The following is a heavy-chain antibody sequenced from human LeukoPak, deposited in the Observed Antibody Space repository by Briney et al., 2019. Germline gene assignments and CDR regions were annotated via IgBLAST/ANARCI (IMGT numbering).Heavy chain of an antibody. Sequence: QSGGSLRLSCAASGFTFSSYGMHWVRQAPGKGLEWVAFIRYDGSNKYYADSVKGRFTISRDNSKNTLYLQMNSLRAEDTAVYYCATERWRRLIYWGQGTLVTVSS. CDR1: GFTFSSYG. CDR2: IRYDGSNK. J-gene: IGHJ4*02. CDR3: ATERWRRLIY. D-gene: IGHD4-23*01. V-gene: IGHV3-30*02.